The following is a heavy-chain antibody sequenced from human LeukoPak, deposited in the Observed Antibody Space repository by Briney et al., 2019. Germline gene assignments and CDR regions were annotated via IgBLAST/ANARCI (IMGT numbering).Heavy chain of an antibody. J-gene: IGHJ6*02. CDR2: ISYDGSNK. CDR3: AKAASIAATAYKSDYYYYGMDV. D-gene: IGHD6-13*01. V-gene: IGHV3-30*18. Sequence: PRGSLRLSCAASGFTFSSYGMHWVRQAPGKGLEWVAVISYDGSNKYYADSVKGRFTISRDNSKNTLYLQMNSLRAEDTAVYYCAKAASIAATAYKSDYYYYGMDVWGQGTTVTVSS. CDR1: GFTFSSYG.